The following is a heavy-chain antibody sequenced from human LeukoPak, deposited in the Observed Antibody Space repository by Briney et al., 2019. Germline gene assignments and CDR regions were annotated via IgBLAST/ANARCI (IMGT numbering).Heavy chain of an antibody. J-gene: IGHJ6*02. CDR2: IYHSGST. Sequence: SETLSLTCAVSGGSISSGGYSLSWIRQAPGKGLEWIGYIYHSGSTYYNPSLKSRVTISVDRSKNQFSLKLSSVTAADTAVYYCARVGRVGMDVWGQGTTVTVSS. CDR3: ARVGRVGMDV. CDR1: GGSISSGGYS. V-gene: IGHV4-30-2*01.